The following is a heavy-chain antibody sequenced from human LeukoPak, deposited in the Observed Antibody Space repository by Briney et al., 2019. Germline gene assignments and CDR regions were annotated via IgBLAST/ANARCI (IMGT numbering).Heavy chain of an antibody. J-gene: IGHJ4*02. Sequence: KSSETLSLTCTISGGSVSSNDYYWGWIRQPPGRGLEWIGTIHYSGSTYYKASLKSRVTISIDTSKNQFSLKLSSVTAADTAVYYCARGYTAMVKFDYWGQGTLVTVSS. D-gene: IGHD5-18*01. CDR1: GGSVSSNDYY. CDR2: IHYSGST. V-gene: IGHV4-39*01. CDR3: ARGYTAMVKFDY.